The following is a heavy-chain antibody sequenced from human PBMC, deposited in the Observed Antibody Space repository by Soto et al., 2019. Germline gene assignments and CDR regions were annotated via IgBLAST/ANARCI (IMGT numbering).Heavy chain of an antibody. CDR1: GFTFSTYA. CDR2: INSDGSST. D-gene: IGHD2-21*01. V-gene: IGHV3-74*01. CDR3: ARDHVVSRNWFDP. Sequence: AASGFTFSTYAMAWVRQAPGKGLVWVSRINSDGSSTSYADSVKGRFTISRDNAKNTLYLQMNSLRAEDTAVYYCARDHVVSRNWFDPWGQGTLVTVSS. J-gene: IGHJ5*02.